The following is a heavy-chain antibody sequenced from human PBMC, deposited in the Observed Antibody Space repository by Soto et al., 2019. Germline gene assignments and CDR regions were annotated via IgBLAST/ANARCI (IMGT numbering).Heavy chain of an antibody. V-gene: IGHV1-69*12. D-gene: IGHD6-13*01. CDR3: ARVTRYSSSWYPFDY. J-gene: IGHJ4*02. CDR2: IIPIFGTA. Sequence: QVQLVQSGAEVKKPGSSVKVSCKASGGTFSSYAISWVRQAPGQGLEWMGGIIPIFGTANYAQKFQGRVTIXXDXSXXTAYMELSSLRSEDTAVYYCARVTRYSSSWYPFDYWGQGTLVTVSS. CDR1: GGTFSSYA.